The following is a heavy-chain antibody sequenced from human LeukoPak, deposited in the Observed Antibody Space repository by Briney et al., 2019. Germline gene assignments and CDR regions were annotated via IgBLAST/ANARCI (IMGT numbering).Heavy chain of an antibody. V-gene: IGHV4-4*07. CDR1: GGSISSYY. CDR2: IYTSGST. J-gene: IGHJ5*02. D-gene: IGHD2-15*01. Sequence: SETLSLTCTVSGGSISSYYWSWIRQPAGKGLGWIGRIYTSGSTNYNPSLKSRVTMSVDTSKNQFSLKLSSVTAADTAVYYCARGNCSGGSCYSVVPHSPNWFDPWGQGTLVTVSS. CDR3: ARGNCSGGSCYSVVPHSPNWFDP.